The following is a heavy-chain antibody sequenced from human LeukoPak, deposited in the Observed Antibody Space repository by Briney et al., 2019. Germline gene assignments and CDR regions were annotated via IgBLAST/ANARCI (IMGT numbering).Heavy chain of an antibody. Sequence: GGSLRLSCAASGFTFSSYAMSWVRQAPGKGLEWVSAISGSGGGTYYADSVKGRFTISRDNSKNTLYLQMNSLRAEDTAVYYCAKDRAYYDSSGSFDYWGQGTLVTVSS. D-gene: IGHD3-22*01. CDR1: GFTFSSYA. CDR2: ISGSGGGT. V-gene: IGHV3-23*01. J-gene: IGHJ4*02. CDR3: AKDRAYYDSSGSFDY.